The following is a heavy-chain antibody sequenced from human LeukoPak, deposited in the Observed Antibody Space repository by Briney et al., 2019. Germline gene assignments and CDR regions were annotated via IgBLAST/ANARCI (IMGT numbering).Heavy chain of an antibody. CDR2: ISGGGGST. Sequence: GGSLRLSCAASGFTFSSYAMSWVRQAPGKGLEWVSAISGGGGSTYYADSVKGRFTISRDNSKNTLYLQMNSLRAEDTAVYYCARGVEMATISGIDYWGQGTLVTVSS. V-gene: IGHV3-23*01. J-gene: IGHJ4*02. D-gene: IGHD5-24*01. CDR3: ARGVEMATISGIDY. CDR1: GFTFSSYA.